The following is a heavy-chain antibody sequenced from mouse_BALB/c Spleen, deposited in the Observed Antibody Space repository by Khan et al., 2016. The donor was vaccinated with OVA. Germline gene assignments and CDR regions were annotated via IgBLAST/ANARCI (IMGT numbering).Heavy chain of an antibody. D-gene: IGHD2-10*01. CDR3: AAAYYVNYVDY. Sequence: VQLKQSGAELGRPGSSVKLSCKTSGFTFTSYGIKWVKQRPGQGLEWIGYIYPGNGYTVYNAKFQGKATLTSDTSSSTAYMQLRSLTSEHSAIXYCAAAYYVNYVDYWGQGTTLTVSS. CDR2: IYPGNGYT. J-gene: IGHJ2*01. CDR1: GFTFTSYG. V-gene: IGHV1S134*01.